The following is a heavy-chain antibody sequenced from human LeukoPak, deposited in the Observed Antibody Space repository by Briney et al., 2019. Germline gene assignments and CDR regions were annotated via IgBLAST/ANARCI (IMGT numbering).Heavy chain of an antibody. CDR3: AKARASGPFGEYYFDY. Sequence: GGSLRLSCAASGFTFSSYGMHWVRQAPGKGLEWVAVIWYDGSNKYYADSVKGRFTISRDNSKNTLYLQMNSLRAEDTAVYYCAKARASGPFGEYYFDYWGQGTLVTVSS. J-gene: IGHJ4*02. D-gene: IGHD3-10*01. CDR2: IWYDGSNK. CDR1: GFTFSSYG. V-gene: IGHV3-33*06.